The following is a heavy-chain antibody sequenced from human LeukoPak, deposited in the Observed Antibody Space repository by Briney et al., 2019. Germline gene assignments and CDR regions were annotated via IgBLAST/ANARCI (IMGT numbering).Heavy chain of an antibody. D-gene: IGHD1-26*01. CDR3: ARVGAWELQRVFDY. V-gene: IGHV3-7*01. J-gene: IGHJ4*02. Sequence: GGSLRLSCAAPGFTFSDYWMTWVRQVPGKGLEWVANINRGGNEVHYVDSVKGRFTISRDNAKNSLYLQLDSLRVEDTAVYYCARVGAWELQRVFDYWGQGTLVTVSS. CDR2: INRGGNEV. CDR1: GFTFSDYW.